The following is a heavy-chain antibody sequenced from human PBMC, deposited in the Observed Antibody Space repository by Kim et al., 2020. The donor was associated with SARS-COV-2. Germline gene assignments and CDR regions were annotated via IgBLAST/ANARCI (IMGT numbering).Heavy chain of an antibody. CDR3: AKGRYSYGYYYFDY. D-gene: IGHD5-18*01. V-gene: IGHV3-23*01. J-gene: IGHJ4*02. Sequence: ADSVKGRFTISRDNSKNTLYVQMNSLRAEDTAVYYCAKGRYSYGYYYFDYWGQGTLATVSS.